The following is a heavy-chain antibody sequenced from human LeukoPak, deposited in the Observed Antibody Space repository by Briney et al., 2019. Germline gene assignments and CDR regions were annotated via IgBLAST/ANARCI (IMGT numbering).Heavy chain of an antibody. Sequence: PGGSLRLSCAASGFSFSDYEMNWVRQAPGKGREWLSYISSSGSRTSYADSVKGRFTLSRDNAGSSVYLQMNSLRAEDTAVYYCARGGYSDSRGSFDFWGQGTPVTVSS. D-gene: IGHD3-22*01. CDR3: ARGGYSDSRGSFDF. V-gene: IGHV3-48*03. J-gene: IGHJ4*02. CDR1: GFSFSDYE. CDR2: ISSSGSRT.